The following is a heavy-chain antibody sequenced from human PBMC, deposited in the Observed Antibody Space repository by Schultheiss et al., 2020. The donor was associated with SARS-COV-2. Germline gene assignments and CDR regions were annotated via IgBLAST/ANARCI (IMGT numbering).Heavy chain of an antibody. D-gene: IGHD2-15*01. J-gene: IGHJ6*02. CDR3: ARHEPDCSGGSCYYGMDV. Sequence: SQTLSLTCAVYGGSFSGYYWSWIRQPPGKGLEWIGEINHSGSTNYNPSLKSRVTISVDTSKNQFSLKLSSVTAADTAVYYCARHEPDCSGGSCYYGMDVWGQGTTVTVSS. V-gene: IGHV4-34*01. CDR2: INHSGST. CDR1: GGSFSGYY.